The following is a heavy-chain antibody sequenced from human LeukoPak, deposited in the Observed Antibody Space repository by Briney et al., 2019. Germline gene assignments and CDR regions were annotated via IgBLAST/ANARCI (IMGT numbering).Heavy chain of an antibody. D-gene: IGHD3-3*01. Sequence: GESLKISCKGSGYSFTSYWVGWVRQMPGKGLEWMGIIYTRDSDTRYSPSFQGQVTISADKSISTAYLQWSSLKASDTAMYYCARQGSTYYDFWSGHSSYEPIDYWGQGTLVTVSS. CDR3: ARQGSTYYDFWSGHSSYEPIDY. CDR2: IYTRDSDT. V-gene: IGHV5-51*01. CDR1: GYSFTSYW. J-gene: IGHJ4*02.